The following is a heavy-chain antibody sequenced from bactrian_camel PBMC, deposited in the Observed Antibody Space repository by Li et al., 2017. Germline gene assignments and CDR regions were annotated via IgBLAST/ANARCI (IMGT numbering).Heavy chain of an antibody. Sequence: HVQLVESGGGSVQAGGSLRLSRVASGHIDINYCMAWFRQGPGKEREGVASIDTDGTTRYADSVKGRFTISRNNAKNTVFLQMNSLKSEDTALYYCTVWVTGGRLEKGTQVTVS. J-gene: IGHJ4*01. D-gene: IGHD3*01. CDR1: GHIDINYC. CDR2: IDTDGTT. V-gene: IGHV3S53*01.